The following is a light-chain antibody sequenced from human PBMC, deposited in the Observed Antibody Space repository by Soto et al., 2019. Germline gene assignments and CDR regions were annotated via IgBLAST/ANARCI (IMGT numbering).Light chain of an antibody. Sequence: EIVLTQSPGTLSLSPGERETLSCRASHSVSSSYLAWYQQKPGQAPRLLIYGASSRATGIPDRFSGSGSGTDFTLTISRLEPEDFAVYYCQQYGSSSWTFGQGTKVDIK. CDR1: HSVSSSY. CDR3: QQYGSSSWT. J-gene: IGKJ1*01. V-gene: IGKV3-20*01. CDR2: GAS.